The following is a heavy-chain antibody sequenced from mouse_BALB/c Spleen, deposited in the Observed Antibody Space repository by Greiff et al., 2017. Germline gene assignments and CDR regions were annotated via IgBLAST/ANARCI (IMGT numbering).Heavy chain of an antibody. CDR3: ARGTYDGYY. CDR1: GFTFSSYT. CDR2: ISSGGSYT. Sequence: DVMLVESGGGLVQPGGSLKLSCAASGFTFSSYTMSWVRQTPEKRLEWVAYISSGGSYTYYPDSVKGRFTISRDNARNILYLQMSSLRSEDTAMYYCARGTYDGYYWGQGTTLTVSS. J-gene: IGHJ2*01. D-gene: IGHD2-3*01. V-gene: IGHV5-6-5*01.